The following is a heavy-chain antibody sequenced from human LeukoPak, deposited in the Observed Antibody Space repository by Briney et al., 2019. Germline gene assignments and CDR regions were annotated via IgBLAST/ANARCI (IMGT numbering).Heavy chain of an antibody. V-gene: IGHV3-23*01. CDR3: AKRGVVIRVFLVGFHKEAYYFDS. J-gene: IGHJ4*02. Sequence: GGSLRLSCAVSGITLSNYGMSWVRQAPGKGLEWVAGISGSGGSTNYAASVKGRFTISRDNPKNTLYLQMNSLRAEDTAVYFCAKRGVVIRVFLVGFHKEAYYFDSWGQGALVTVSS. D-gene: IGHD3-10*01. CDR1: GITLSNYG. CDR2: ISGSGGST.